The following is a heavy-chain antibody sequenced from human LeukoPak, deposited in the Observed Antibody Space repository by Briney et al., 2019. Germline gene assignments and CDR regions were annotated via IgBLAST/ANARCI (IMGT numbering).Heavy chain of an antibody. Sequence: GDSLRLSCAASGFTFTKYWMTWVRQAPGKGLEWVSSISSSSSYIYYADSVKGRFTISRDNAKNSLYLQMNSLRAEDTAVYYCARGRRPDGHNHRNLDAFDIWGQGTMVTVSS. J-gene: IGHJ3*02. V-gene: IGHV3-21*01. CDR2: ISSSSSYI. CDR1: GFTFTKYW. D-gene: IGHD5-24*01. CDR3: ARGRRPDGHNHRNLDAFDI.